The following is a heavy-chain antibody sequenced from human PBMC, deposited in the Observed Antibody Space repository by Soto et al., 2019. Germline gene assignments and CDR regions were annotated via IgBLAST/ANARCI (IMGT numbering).Heavy chain of an antibody. D-gene: IGHD5-18*01. Sequence: SVKVSCKASGGTFSSYAISWVRQAPGQGLEWMGGIIPIFGTANYAQKFQGRVTITADKSTSTAYMELSSLRSEDTAVYYCAGWAPGGGGYSYGAGLVGMDVWGRGSTCTAAS. CDR3: AGWAPGGGGYSYGAGLVGMDV. CDR2: IIPIFGTA. V-gene: IGHV1-69*06. J-gene: IGHJ6*02. CDR1: GGTFSSYA.